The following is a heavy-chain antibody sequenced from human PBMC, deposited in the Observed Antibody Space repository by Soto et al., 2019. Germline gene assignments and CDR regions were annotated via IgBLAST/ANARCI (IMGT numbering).Heavy chain of an antibody. D-gene: IGHD3-3*01. CDR2: IYWDDDK. J-gene: IGHJ4*02. CDR1: GFSLTISGVG. CDR3: ADRVLRTVFGLVTTTAIYFDF. Sequence: QFTLNESGPTVVKPTETLTLTCTFSGFSLTISGVGVGWVRQSPGKAPERLAFIYWDDDKRYSTFLKSRLTITKYTSKNQEVLTIAYVDQADTATYYSADRVLRTVFGLVTTTAIYFDFWCQGTPVVVSS. V-gene: IGHV2-5*02.